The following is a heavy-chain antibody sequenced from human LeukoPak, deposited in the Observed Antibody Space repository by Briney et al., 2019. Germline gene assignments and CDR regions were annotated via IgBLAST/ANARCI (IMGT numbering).Heavy chain of an antibody. J-gene: IGHJ3*02. CDR2: ITPNSGGT. V-gene: IGHV1-2*02. CDR1: GYTFTRYY. D-gene: IGHD3-10*01. Sequence: ASVKVSCKASGYTFTRYYMRWVRQAPGQGREWMGWITPNSGGTNYAQKFQGRFAMTRDTSISTAYMVLSRLRSDDTAVYYCAKSHGYGLVDIWGQGTMVTVSS. CDR3: AKSHGYGLVDI.